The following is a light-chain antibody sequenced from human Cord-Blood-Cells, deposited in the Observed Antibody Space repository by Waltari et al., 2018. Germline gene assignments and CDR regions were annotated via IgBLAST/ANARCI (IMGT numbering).Light chain of an antibody. CDR1: QSVLYSSNTKNY. CDR2: WAS. V-gene: IGKV4-1*01. J-gene: IGKJ1*01. Sequence: DIVMTQSPDSLAVSLGERATINCKSSQSVLYSSNTKNYLAWYQQKPGHPPKLLIYWASTWESGVPERFSGSGSGTDFTLTISSLQAEDVAVYYCQQYYSTPWTFGQGTKVEIK. CDR3: QQYYSTPWT.